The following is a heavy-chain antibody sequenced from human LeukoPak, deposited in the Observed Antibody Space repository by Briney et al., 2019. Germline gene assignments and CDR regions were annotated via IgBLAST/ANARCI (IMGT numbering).Heavy chain of an antibody. V-gene: IGHV5-10-1*01. CDR1: GYSFTSYW. J-gene: IGHJ4*02. CDR2: IDPSDSYT. Sequence: GESLQISCEGSGYSFTSYWISWVRQMPGKGLEWMGRIDPSDSYTNYSPSFQGHVTISTDKSIFTAYLQWSSLKASDTAMYYCARLRDGSIDYWGQGTLVTVSS. CDR3: ARLRDGSIDY.